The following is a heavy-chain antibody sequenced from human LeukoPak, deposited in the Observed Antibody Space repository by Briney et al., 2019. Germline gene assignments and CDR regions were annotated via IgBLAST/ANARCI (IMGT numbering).Heavy chain of an antibody. J-gene: IGHJ6*03. V-gene: IGHV1-18*01. CDR3: ARALYYYYYMDV. CDR2: ISAYNGNT. CDR1: GYTFTSYG. Sequence: ASVKVSCKASGYTFTSYGISWVRQAPGQGLEWMGWISAYNGNTNYAQKLQGRVTMTTDTSASTAYMELRSLRSDDTAVYYCARALYYYYYMDVWGKGTTVTVSS.